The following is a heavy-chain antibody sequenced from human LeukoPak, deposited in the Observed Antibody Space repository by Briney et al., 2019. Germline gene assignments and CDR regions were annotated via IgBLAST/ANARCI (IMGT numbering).Heavy chain of an antibody. V-gene: IGHV3-21*01. CDR2: ISSSSSYI. Sequence: GGSLRLSCAASGFTFSGYSMNWVRQAPGKGLEWVSSISSSSSYIYYADSVKGRFTISRDNAKNSLYLQMNSLRAEDTAVYYCARDGGSGSYYNNNWFDPWGQGTLVTVSS. J-gene: IGHJ5*02. CDR1: GFTFSGYS. D-gene: IGHD3-10*01. CDR3: ARDGGSGSYYNNNWFDP.